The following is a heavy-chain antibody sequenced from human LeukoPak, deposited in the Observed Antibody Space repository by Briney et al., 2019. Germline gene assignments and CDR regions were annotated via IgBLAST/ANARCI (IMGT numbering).Heavy chain of an antibody. D-gene: IGHD2-15*01. CDR2: ISAYNGHT. Sequence: GASVKVSCKASGYTFTNYAFSWVRQAPGQGLEWMGWISAYNGHTNYAQKLQGRVTVTTDTSTSTVYMELRSLRADDTAVYYCARDGGEGFCSGGSCSDYWGQGTLVTVSS. V-gene: IGHV1-18*01. CDR1: GYTFTNYA. J-gene: IGHJ4*02. CDR3: ARDGGEGFCSGGSCSDY.